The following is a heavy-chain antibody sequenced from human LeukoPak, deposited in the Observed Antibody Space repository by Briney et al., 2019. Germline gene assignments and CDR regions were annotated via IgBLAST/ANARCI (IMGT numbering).Heavy chain of an antibody. CDR3: TRDRPPQY. Sequence: ASVKVSCKPSGYAFTGYYIHWVRHARGQGFEWIGWIDPNTGGTKYARKFHDRVTMTRDTSISTAYMELSRVTSDDTAVYYCTRDRPPQYWGQGTLVTVSS. CDR2: IDPNTGGT. J-gene: IGHJ4*02. V-gene: IGHV1-2*02. CDR1: GYAFTGYY. D-gene: IGHD6-6*01.